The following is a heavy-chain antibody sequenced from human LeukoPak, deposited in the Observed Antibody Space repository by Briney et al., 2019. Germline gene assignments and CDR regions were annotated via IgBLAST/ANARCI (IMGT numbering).Heavy chain of an antibody. D-gene: IGHD6-13*01. CDR1: GFTFSSYG. Sequence: SGRSLRLSCAASGFTFSSYGMHWVRQAPGKGLEWVAVISYDGSNKYYADSVKGRFTISRDNSKNTLYLQMNSLRAEDTAVYYCAKDRGIAAAGDVVDYWGQGTLVTVSS. CDR3: AKDRGIAAAGDVVDY. V-gene: IGHV3-30*18. CDR2: ISYDGSNK. J-gene: IGHJ4*02.